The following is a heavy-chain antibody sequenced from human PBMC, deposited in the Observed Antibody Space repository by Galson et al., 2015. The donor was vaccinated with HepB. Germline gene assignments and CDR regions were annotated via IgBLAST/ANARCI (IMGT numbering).Heavy chain of an antibody. CDR1: GFSLIDSD. CDR3: ARDVSGSWGEASTGVDN. CDR2: ISGYNGDT. Sequence: SVKVSCKASGFSLIDSDIRWVRQAPGQGLEWMGRISGYNGDTNYAQKFHDRLTLTTDTSTGSSYLELRSLSSDDTAVYYCARDVSGSWGEASTGVDNWGQGTLVTVSS. J-gene: IGHJ4*02. V-gene: IGHV1-18*04. D-gene: IGHD2-8*02.